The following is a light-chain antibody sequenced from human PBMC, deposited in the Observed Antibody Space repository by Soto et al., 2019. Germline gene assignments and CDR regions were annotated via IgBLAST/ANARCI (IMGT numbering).Light chain of an antibody. J-gene: IGLJ1*01. CDR1: SSNIGAGYD. CDR3: QSYDRSLSGWEV. Sequence: QSVLTQPPSVSGAPGQRVTISCTGSSSNIGAGYDVHWYQQLPGTAPKLLIYGNSNRPSGVPDRFSGSKSGTSASLAITGLQAEDEADYYCQSYDRSLSGWEVFGTGTKVTVL. V-gene: IGLV1-40*01. CDR2: GNS.